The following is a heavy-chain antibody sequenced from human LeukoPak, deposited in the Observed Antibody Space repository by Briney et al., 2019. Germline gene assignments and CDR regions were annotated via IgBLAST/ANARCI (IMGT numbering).Heavy chain of an antibody. J-gene: IGHJ6*03. D-gene: IGHD3-22*01. CDR3: AELGITMIEGV. Sequence: GGSLRLSCAASGFTFSSYEMNWVRQAPGKGLEWVSYISSSGSTIYYADSVKGRFTISRDNAKNSLYLQMNSLRAEDTAVYYCAELGITMIEGVWGKGTTVTISS. V-gene: IGHV3-48*03. CDR2: ISSSGSTI. CDR1: GFTFSSYE.